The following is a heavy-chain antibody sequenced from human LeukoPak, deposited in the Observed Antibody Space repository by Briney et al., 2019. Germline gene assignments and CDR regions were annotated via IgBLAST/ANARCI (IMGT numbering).Heavy chain of an antibody. CDR3: ASPGAYY. CDR2: ISSNGGST. Sequence: PGGSLRLPCAASGFSVSNSAMHWVRQAPGKGLEYVSAISSNGGSTYYANSVKGRFTISRDNSKNTLYLQMGSLRAEDMAVYYCASPGAYYWGQGTLVTVSS. J-gene: IGHJ4*02. V-gene: IGHV3-64*01. CDR1: GFSVSNSA.